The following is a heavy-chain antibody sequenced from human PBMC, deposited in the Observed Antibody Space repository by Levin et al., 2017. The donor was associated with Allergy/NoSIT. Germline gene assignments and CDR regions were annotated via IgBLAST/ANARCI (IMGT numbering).Heavy chain of an antibody. J-gene: IGHJ3*02. D-gene: IGHD3-22*01. CDR3: ARTYYYYANGYLYTFDI. V-gene: IGHV3-7*01. Sequence: GGSLRLSCAASGFSLGSYWMSWVRQAPGKRLEWVATINEHGTEKYYVDSMKGRFTISRDNAKNSLYIQMNSLRVDDTAVYYCARTYYYYANGYLYTFDICSQGTMVTVSS. CDR1: GFSLGSYW. CDR2: INEHGTEK.